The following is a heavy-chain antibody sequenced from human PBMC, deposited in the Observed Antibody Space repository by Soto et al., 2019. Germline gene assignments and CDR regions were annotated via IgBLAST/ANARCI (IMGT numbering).Heavy chain of an antibody. CDR1: GYTFTSYD. V-gene: IGHV1-8*01. J-gene: IGHJ6*02. Sequence: ASVKVSCKASGYTFTSYDINWVRQATGQGLEWMGWMNPNSGNTGYAQKFQGRVTMTRNTSISTAYMELSSLRSEDTAVYYCARGRATTNTIFGVVTSLYYYYYGMDVWGQGTTVTV. CDR3: ARGRATTNTIFGVVTSLYYYYYGMDV. CDR2: MNPNSGNT. D-gene: IGHD3-3*01.